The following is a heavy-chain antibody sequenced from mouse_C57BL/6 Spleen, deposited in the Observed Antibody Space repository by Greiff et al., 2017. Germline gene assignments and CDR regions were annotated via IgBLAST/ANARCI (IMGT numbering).Heavy chain of an antibody. D-gene: IGHD2-1*01. CDR1: GFTFSDYG. Sequence: EVQGVESGGGLVEPGGSLKLSCAASGFTFSDYGMHWVRQAPEKGLEWVAYISSGSSTIYYADTVKGRFTISRDNAKNTLFLQMTSLRSEDTAMYYCARGNLDAMDYWGQGTSVTVSS. CDR2: ISSGSSTI. CDR3: ARGNLDAMDY. J-gene: IGHJ4*01. V-gene: IGHV5-17*01.